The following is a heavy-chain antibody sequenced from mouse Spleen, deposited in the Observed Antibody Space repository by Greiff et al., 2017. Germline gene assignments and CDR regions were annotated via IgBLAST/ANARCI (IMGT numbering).Heavy chain of an antibody. V-gene: IGHV5-4*03. D-gene: IGHD4-1*01. CDR2: ISDGGSYT. CDR3: ARAELTGTLAY. CDR1: GFTFSSYA. J-gene: IGHJ3*01. Sequence: EVMLVESGGGLVKPGGSLKLSCAASGFTFSSYAMSWVRQTPEKRLEWVATISDGGSYTYYPDNVKGRFTISRDNAKNNLYLQMSHLKSEDTAMYYCARAELTGTLAYWGQGTLVTVSA.